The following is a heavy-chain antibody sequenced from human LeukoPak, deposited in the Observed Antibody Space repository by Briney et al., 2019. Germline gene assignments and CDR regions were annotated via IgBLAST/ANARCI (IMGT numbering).Heavy chain of an antibody. Sequence: SETLSLTCAVSGYSISSGYYWGWIRQPPGRGLEWIGSIYHGGSTYYNPSLKSRVTISVDTSKNQFSLKLNSVTAADTAVYYCATEISGITTLVTRPFDYWGQGILVTVSS. CDR1: GYSISSGYY. CDR2: IYHGGST. J-gene: IGHJ4*02. D-gene: IGHD4-23*01. CDR3: ATEISGITTLVTRPFDY. V-gene: IGHV4-38-2*02.